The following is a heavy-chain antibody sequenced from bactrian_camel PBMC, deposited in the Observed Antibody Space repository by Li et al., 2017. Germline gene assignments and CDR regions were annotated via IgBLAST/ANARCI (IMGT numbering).Heavy chain of an antibody. V-gene: IGHV3S1*01. D-gene: IGHD7*01. CDR1: GFTFGSYW. CDR2: INAAGSST. Sequence: VQLVESGGGLVQFGGSLRLSCAASGFTFGSYWMYWVRQDPGKGLEWVSTINAAGSSTYYAESVKGRFTISRDFAKNAVYLQMDSLKPEDTAVYYCAAEIVDLEPRARHWFRGDFTYWGQGTQVTVS. CDR3: AAEIVDLEPRARHWFRGDFTY. J-gene: IGHJ6*01.